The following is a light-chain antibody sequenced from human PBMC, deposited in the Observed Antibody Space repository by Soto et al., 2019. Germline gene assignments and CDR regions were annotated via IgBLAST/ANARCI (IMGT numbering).Light chain of an antibody. J-gene: IGLJ1*01. V-gene: IGLV2-14*01. Sequence: QSALTKPASVSGSPGQSITISCTGTSSDVGGYNYVSWYQQHPGKAPKLMIYDVSNRPSGVSNRFSGSKSGNTASLTLSGLQAEDEADYYCSSYTSISTPPYVYGTGTKLTVL. CDR1: SSDVGGYNY. CDR2: DVS. CDR3: SSYTSISTPPYV.